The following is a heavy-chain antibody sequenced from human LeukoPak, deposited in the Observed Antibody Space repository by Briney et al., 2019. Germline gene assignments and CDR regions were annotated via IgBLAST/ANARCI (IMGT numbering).Heavy chain of an antibody. V-gene: IGHV3-48*01. Sequence: GGSLRLSCAASGFTFSSYSMNWVRQAPGKGLEWVSYISSSSSTIYYADSVKGRFTISRDNAKNSLYLQMNSQRVEDTAVYYCARVTVTTFSPTDYMDVWGKGTTVTISS. CDR1: GFTFSSYS. CDR2: ISSSSSTI. J-gene: IGHJ6*03. D-gene: IGHD4-17*01. CDR3: ARVTVTTFSPTDYMDV.